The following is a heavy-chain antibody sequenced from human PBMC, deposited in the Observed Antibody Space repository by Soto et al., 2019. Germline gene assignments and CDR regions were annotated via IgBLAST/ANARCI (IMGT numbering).Heavy chain of an antibody. Sequence: QVQLVQSGAEVKKPGASVKVSCKASGYTFTSYGISWVRQAPGQGLEWMGWISAYNGNTNYAQKLQGRVTMTPDTSTSTAYMELRSLRSDDTAVYYCARDSNMVRGAPFFPPTYWGQGTLVTVSS. V-gene: IGHV1-18*04. CDR2: ISAYNGNT. CDR1: GYTFTSYG. J-gene: IGHJ4*02. CDR3: ARDSNMVRGAPFFPPTY. D-gene: IGHD3-10*01.